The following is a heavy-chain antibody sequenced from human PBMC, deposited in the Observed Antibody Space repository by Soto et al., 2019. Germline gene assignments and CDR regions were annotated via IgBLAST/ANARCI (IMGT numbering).Heavy chain of an antibody. Sequence: QVQLVQSGAEVKKPGSSVKVSCKASGGTFSSDSFSWVRQAPGQGLEWMGGIIPMFDTPIYAQKFQDRVTNTADEPTSTAYMQLSSPRSGDTAVYYCAGSGCLDRDFNYWGQGALVSVSS. CDR2: IIPMFDTP. V-gene: IGHV1-69*12. CDR3: AGSGCLDRDFNY. CDR1: GGTFSSDS. D-gene: IGHD3-9*01. J-gene: IGHJ4*02.